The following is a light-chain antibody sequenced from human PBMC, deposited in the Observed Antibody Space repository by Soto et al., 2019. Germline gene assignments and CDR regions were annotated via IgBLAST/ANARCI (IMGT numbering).Light chain of an antibody. CDR3: QHYNSYSEA. J-gene: IGKJ1*01. CDR2: AAS. CDR1: QGISSY. Sequence: AIRMTQYPSALSASTGDRVTISCRASQGISSYLAWYQQKPGKAPKLLIYAASTLQSGVPSRFSGSGSGTDFTLTISCLQSEDFATYYCQHYNSYSEAFGQGTKVDIK. V-gene: IGKV1-8*01.